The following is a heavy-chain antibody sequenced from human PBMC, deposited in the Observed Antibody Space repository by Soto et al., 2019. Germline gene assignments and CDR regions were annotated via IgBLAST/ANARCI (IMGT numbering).Heavy chain of an antibody. J-gene: IGHJ4*02. CDR2: ISVGGGTT. CDR1: SFTFSTYA. CDR3: AKDPNGDYIGAFDS. V-gene: IGHV3-23*01. D-gene: IGHD4-17*01. Sequence: EVQLLESGGGLVRPGGSLRLSCAGSSFTFSTYAMTWVRQAPGKGLEWVSAISVGGGTTKYADSVKGRFTISRDNSKRTLYLQMNGLRADDTAIYYCAKDPNGDYIGAFDSWGQGTLVTVSS.